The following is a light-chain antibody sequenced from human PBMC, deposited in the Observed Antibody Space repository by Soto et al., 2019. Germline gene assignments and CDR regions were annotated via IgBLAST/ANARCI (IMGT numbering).Light chain of an antibody. CDR1: SSNIGAGYD. V-gene: IGLV1-40*01. CDR2: GNI. Sequence: QSVLTQPPSVSGAPGQRVTISCTGSSSNIGAGYDVSWYQQLPGTAPKLLMYGNINRPSGVPDRFSGSKSGTSASLAITGLQAEDEADYYCQSYDSSLSGVVFGGGTKLTVL. J-gene: IGLJ2*01. CDR3: QSYDSSLSGVV.